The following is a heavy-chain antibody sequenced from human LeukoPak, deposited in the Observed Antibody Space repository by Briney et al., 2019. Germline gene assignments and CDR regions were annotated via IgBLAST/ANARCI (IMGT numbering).Heavy chain of an antibody. J-gene: IGHJ4*02. CDR1: DYSISSGHY. CDR2: IYHSGST. V-gene: IGHV4-38-2*02. CDR3: GRDLEGDTSGMGY. D-gene: IGHD1-26*01. Sequence: SETLSLTCSVSDYSISSGHYWGWVRQPPGKGLEWIGSIYHSGSTYYNPSLKSRVTISVDTSKNQFSLKLRSVTAADTAVYYCGRDLEGDTSGMGYWGQGTLVTVSS.